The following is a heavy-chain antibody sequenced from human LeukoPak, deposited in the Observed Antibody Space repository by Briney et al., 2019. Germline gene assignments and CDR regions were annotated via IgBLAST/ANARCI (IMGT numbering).Heavy chain of an antibody. Sequence: GGSLRLSCAASGFTFSSYSMNWVRQAPGKGLEWVSAISGSGGSTYYADSVKGRFTISRDNSKNTLYLQMNSLRAEDTAVYYCAKRKMTPSYYYGMDVWGQGTTVTVSS. CDR2: ISGSGGST. D-gene: IGHD1-14*01. J-gene: IGHJ6*02. CDR3: AKRKMTPSYYYGMDV. CDR1: GFTFSSYS. V-gene: IGHV3-23*01.